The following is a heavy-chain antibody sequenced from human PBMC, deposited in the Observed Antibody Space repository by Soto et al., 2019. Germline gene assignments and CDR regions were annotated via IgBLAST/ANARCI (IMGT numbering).Heavy chain of an antibody. J-gene: IGHJ3*02. V-gene: IGHV3-21*01. CDR3: AREPAAIYAFDI. CDR1: GFTFSSYS. D-gene: IGHD2-2*01. CDR2: ISSSSSYI. Sequence: PGGSLRLSCADSGFTFSSYSMNWVRQAPGKGLEWVSSISSSSSYIYYADSVKGRFTISRDNAKNSLYLQMNSLRAEDTAVYYCAREPAAIYAFDIWGQGTMVTVSS.